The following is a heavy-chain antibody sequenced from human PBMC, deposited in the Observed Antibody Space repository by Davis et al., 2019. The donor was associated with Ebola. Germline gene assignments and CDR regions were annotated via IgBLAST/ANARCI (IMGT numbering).Heavy chain of an antibody. CDR2: ISSSSSYI. Sequence: GGSLRLSCAASGFTFSSYSMNWVRQAPGKGLEWVSSISSSSSYIYYADSVKGRFTISRDNAKNSLYLQMNSLRAEDTAVYYCARVGGLLYWYFDLWGRGTLVTVSS. CDR3: ARVGGLLYWYFDL. CDR1: GFTFSSYS. J-gene: IGHJ2*01. D-gene: IGHD3-16*01. V-gene: IGHV3-21*01.